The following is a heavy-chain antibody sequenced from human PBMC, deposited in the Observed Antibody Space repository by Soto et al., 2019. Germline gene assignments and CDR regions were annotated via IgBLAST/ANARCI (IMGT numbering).Heavy chain of an antibody. CDR1: GGSISSYY. CDR3: ARHVAMYYDILTGYQNWYFDL. Sequence: QVQLQESGPGLVKPSETLSLTCTVSGGSISSYYWSWIRQPPGKGLEWIGYIYYSGSTNYNPSLKRRVTISGATSKNQLSLKLSSGPAAATAVYYCARHVAMYYDILTGYQNWYFDLWGRGTLVTVSS. J-gene: IGHJ2*01. D-gene: IGHD3-9*01. V-gene: IGHV4-59*08. CDR2: IYYSGST.